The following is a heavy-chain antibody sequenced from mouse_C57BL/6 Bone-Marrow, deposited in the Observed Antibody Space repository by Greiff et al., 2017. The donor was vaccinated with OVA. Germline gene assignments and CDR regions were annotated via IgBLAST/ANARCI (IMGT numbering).Heavy chain of an antibody. Sequence: VGSGGALLKPGGSLKLSCPASGSTFSAYAWPWVRETPEKRPEWVATSRDGCSYTYYPDNVKGRFTISRDNAKNNLYLQMSHLKSEDTAMYYCAGSIPYYFDYWGQGTTLTVSS. CDR3: AGSIPYYFDY. V-gene: IGHV5-4*01. CDR2: SRDGCSYT. J-gene: IGHJ2*01. D-gene: IGHD2-3*01. CDR1: GSTFSAYA.